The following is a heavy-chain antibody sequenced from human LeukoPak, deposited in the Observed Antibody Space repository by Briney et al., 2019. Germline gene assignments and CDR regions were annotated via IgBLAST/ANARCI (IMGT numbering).Heavy chain of an antibody. Sequence: GGSLRLSCAASAFTFSRYSMNWVREAPGKGLEWVSSISGSSSYIYYADSVKGRFTISRDNAKNSLYLQMNSLRAEDTALYYCARGNVVIAFVIWGQGTMVTVSS. V-gene: IGHV3-21*04. D-gene: IGHD3-22*01. CDR3: ARGNVVIAFVI. J-gene: IGHJ3*02. CDR1: AFTFSRYS. CDR2: ISGSSSYI.